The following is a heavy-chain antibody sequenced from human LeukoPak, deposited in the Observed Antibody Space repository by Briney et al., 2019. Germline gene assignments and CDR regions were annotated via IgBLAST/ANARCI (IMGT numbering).Heavy chain of an antibody. V-gene: IGHV3-30*18. CDR1: GFTFSSYA. CDR2: ISYDGSNK. D-gene: IGHD3-10*01. J-gene: IGHJ4*02. CDR3: AKDLSGKVFGY. Sequence: GGSLRLSCAASGFTFSSYAMSWVRQAPGKGLEWVAVISYDGSNKYYADSVKGRFTISRDNSKNTLYLQMNSLRAEDTAVYYCAKDLSGKVFGYWGQGTLVTVSS.